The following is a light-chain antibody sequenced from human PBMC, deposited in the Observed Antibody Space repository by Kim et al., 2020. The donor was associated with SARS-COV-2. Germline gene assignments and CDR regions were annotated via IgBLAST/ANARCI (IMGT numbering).Light chain of an antibody. J-gene: IGKJ1*01. V-gene: IGKV1-39*01. Sequence: ASVGDRVTITCRASQSISSYLNWYQQKPGKAPKLLIYAASSLQSGVPSRFSGSGSGTDFTLTISSLQPEDFATYYCQQSYSTPWTFGQGTKVDIK. CDR1: QSISSY. CDR3: QQSYSTPWT. CDR2: AAS.